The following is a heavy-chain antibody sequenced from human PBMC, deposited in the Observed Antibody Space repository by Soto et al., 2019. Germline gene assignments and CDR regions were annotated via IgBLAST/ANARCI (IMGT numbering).Heavy chain of an antibody. CDR2: ISYDGSNK. V-gene: IGHV3-30-3*01. CDR3: ARDDPNYDFWSGYFFIPDYYGMDV. Sequence: GGSLRLSCASSGFTFSSYAMHWVRQAPGKGLEWVAVISYDGSNKYYADSVKGRFTISRDNSKNTLYLQMNSLRAEDTAVYYCARDDPNYDFWSGYFFIPDYYGMDVWGQGTTVTVSS. D-gene: IGHD3-3*01. J-gene: IGHJ6*02. CDR1: GFTFSSYA.